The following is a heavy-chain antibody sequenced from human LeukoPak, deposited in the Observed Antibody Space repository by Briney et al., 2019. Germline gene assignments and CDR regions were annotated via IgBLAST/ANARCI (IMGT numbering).Heavy chain of an antibody. CDR3: ARPGYYDSNDAFDI. V-gene: IGHV1-69*05. D-gene: IGHD3-22*01. J-gene: IGHJ3*02. CDR1: GGTFSSYA. CDR2: IIPIFGTA. Sequence: SVKVSCKASGGTFSSYAISWVRQAPGQGLEWMGRIIPIFGTANYAQKFQGRVTITTDESTSTAYMELSSLRSEDTAAYYCARPGYYDSNDAFDIWGQGTMVTVSS.